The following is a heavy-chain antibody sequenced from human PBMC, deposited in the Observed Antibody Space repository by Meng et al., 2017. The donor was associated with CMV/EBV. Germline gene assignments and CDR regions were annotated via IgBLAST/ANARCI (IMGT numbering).Heavy chain of an antibody. V-gene: IGHV3-30*02. CDR3: AKDHVVVIALPPNWFDP. CDR2: IRYDGSNK. CDR1: GFTFSSYG. Sequence: GESLKISCAVSGFTFSSYGMHWVRQAPGKGLEWVAFIRYDGSNKYYADSVKGRFTISRDNSKNTLYLQMNSLRAEDTAVYYCAKDHVVVIALPPNWFDPWGQGTLVTVSS. J-gene: IGHJ5*02. D-gene: IGHD2-21*01.